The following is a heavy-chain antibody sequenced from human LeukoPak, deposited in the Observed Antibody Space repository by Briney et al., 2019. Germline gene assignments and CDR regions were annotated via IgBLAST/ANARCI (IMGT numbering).Heavy chain of an antibody. CDR3: VRDSRLLWFGELSVGAFDI. D-gene: IGHD3-10*01. Sequence: GASVKVSCKASGYTFTSYYMHWVRQAPGQGLEWMGIINPSGGSTSYARKFQGRVTMTRDTSTSTVYMELSSLRSEDTAVYYCVRDSRLLWFGELSVGAFDIWGQGTMVTVSS. CDR1: GYTFTSYY. J-gene: IGHJ3*02. V-gene: IGHV1-46*01. CDR2: INPSGGST.